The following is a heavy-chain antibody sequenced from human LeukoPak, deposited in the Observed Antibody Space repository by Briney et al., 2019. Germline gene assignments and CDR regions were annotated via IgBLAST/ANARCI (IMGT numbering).Heavy chain of an antibody. CDR1: GFTFSSYA. CDR2: ISGSGGST. V-gene: IGHV3-23*01. CDR3: AKDQYSYGLSTSDY. Sequence: GGSLRLSCAASGFTFSSYAMSWVRQAPGKGLEWVSAISGSGGSTYYADSVKGRFTISRDNSKNTPYLQMNSLRAEDTAVYYCAKDQYSYGLSTSDYWGQGTLVTVSS. D-gene: IGHD5-18*01. J-gene: IGHJ4*02.